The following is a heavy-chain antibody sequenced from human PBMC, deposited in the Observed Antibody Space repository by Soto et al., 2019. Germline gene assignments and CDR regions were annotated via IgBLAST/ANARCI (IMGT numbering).Heavy chain of an antibody. J-gene: IGHJ4*02. Sequence: QVQLVQSGAEVKKPGATVKVSCKASGYTFTSYGISWVRQAPGQGLAWMGWISSYNGNTNYAQKLQGRVTMTTDTSTSTGYMELRSLRSDDTAVYYCARTPTGLFVTAPRKFDYWGQGTLVTVSS. CDR2: ISSYNGNT. CDR1: GYTFTSYG. V-gene: IGHV1-18*01. CDR3: ARTPTGLFVTAPRKFDY. D-gene: IGHD2-21*02.